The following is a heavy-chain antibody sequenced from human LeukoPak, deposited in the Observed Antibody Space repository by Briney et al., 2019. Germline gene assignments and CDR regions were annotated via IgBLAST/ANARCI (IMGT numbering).Heavy chain of an antibody. J-gene: IGHJ4*02. CDR3: AGDCSGMYYFDY. Sequence: GASVKVSCKASGYTFTGYYMHWVRQAPGQGLEWMGRINPNSGGTNYAQKFQGRVTMTRDTSISTAYMELSRLRSDDTAVYYCAGDCSGMYYFDYWGQGTLVTVSS. CDR1: GYTFTGYY. V-gene: IGHV1-2*06. D-gene: IGHD2-15*01. CDR2: INPNSGGT.